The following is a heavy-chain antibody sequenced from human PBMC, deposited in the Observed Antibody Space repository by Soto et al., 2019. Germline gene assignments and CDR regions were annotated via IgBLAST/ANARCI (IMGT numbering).Heavy chain of an antibody. Sequence: QVQLVQSGAEVKKPGSSGKISCKASGGTFSSYAISWVRQAPGQGLEWMGGIIPIFGTANYAQKFQGRVTITADESTSTAYMELSSLRSEDTAVYYCARGGTGRYYYYYGMDVWGQGTTVTVSS. CDR2: IIPIFGTA. J-gene: IGHJ6*02. CDR3: ARGGTGRYYYYYGMDV. CDR1: GGTFSSYA. D-gene: IGHD1-1*01. V-gene: IGHV1-69*12.